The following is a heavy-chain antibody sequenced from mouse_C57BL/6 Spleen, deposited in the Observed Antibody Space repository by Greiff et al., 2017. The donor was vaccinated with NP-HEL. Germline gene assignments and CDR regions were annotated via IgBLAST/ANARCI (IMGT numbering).Heavy chain of an antibody. D-gene: IGHD2-1*01. J-gene: IGHJ2*01. CDR2: ISDGGSYT. CDR1: GFTFSSYA. Sequence: EVQRVESGGGLVKPGGSLKLSCAASGFTFSSYAMSWVRQTPEKRLEWVATISDGGSYTYYPDNVKGRFTISRDNAKNNLYLQMSHLKSEDTAMYYCARVSEFGNYEIFDYWGQGTTLTVSS. CDR3: ARVSEFGNYEIFDY. V-gene: IGHV5-4*01.